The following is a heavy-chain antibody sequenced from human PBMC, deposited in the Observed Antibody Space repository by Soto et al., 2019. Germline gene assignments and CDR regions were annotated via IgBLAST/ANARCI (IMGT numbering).Heavy chain of an antibody. V-gene: IGHV3-66*01. CDR2: IYSGGST. CDR1: GFTISSNY. J-gene: IGHJ6*02. CDR3: ARDQRYCTQVVSCDYYGMDV. D-gene: IGHD2-8*01. Sequence: EVQLVESGGGLVQPGGSLRLSCAASGFTISSNYMSWVRQAPGKGLEWVSVIYSGGSTYYADSVKGRFTISRDNSKNTLYLQMNSLRAEDTAVYYCARDQRYCTQVVSCDYYGMDVWGQGTTVTVSS.